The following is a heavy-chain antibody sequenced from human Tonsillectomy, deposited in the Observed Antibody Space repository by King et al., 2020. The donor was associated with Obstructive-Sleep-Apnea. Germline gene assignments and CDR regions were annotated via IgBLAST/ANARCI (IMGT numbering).Heavy chain of an antibody. D-gene: IGHD3-22*01. CDR1: GYSISSGYY. J-gene: IGHJ4*02. V-gene: IGHV4-38-2*02. CDR3: ARVVYYYDSSGYYFDY. Sequence: VPLQESGPGLVKPSETLSLTCTVSGYSISSGYYWGWIRQPPGTGLEWIGSIYHSGSTYYNPSLKSRVTISVDTSKNQFSLKLSSVTAADTAVYYCARVVYYYDSSGYYFDYWGQGTLVTVSS. CDR2: IYHSGST.